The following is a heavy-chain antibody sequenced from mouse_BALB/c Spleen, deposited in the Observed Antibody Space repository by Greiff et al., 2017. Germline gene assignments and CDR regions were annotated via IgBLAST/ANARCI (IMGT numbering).Heavy chain of an antibody. V-gene: IGHV1-9*01. CDR2: ILPGSGST. CDR1: GYTFSSYW. CDR3: AGGDYFYWYFDV. Sequence: QVQLQQSGAELVRRGTSVKMSCKATGYTFSSYWIEWVKQRPGHGLEWIGEILPGSGSTNYNEKFKGKATFTADTSSNTAYMQLSSLTSEDSAVYYCAGGDYFYWYFDVWGAGTTVTVSS. J-gene: IGHJ1*01. D-gene: IGHD1-1*01.